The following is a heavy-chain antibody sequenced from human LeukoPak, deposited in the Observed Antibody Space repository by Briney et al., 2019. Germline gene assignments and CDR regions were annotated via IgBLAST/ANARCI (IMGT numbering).Heavy chain of an antibody. CDR2: IYHTGST. J-gene: IGHJ4*02. Sequence: KPSETLSLTCTVSGGSISSYYWSWIRRPPGMGLEWIASIYHTGSTNYNPSLSSRVTISIDTAKNQFSLKLTSVTAADTAVYYCARRGRNSSGWQDYLWGQGTLVTVSS. D-gene: IGHD6-25*01. CDR1: GGSISSYY. V-gene: IGHV4-59*01. CDR3: ARRGRNSSGWQDYL.